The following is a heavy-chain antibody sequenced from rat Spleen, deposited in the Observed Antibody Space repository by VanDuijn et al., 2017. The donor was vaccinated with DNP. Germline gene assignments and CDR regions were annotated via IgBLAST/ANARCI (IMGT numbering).Heavy chain of an antibody. D-gene: IGHD1-4*01. CDR3: AGRPPPTRGPFDY. J-gene: IGHJ2*01. CDR1: GFTFSDYY. CDR2: ISYDGSDT. V-gene: IGHV5-7*01. Sequence: EVQLVESGGGLVQPGRSLKLSCAASGFTFSDYYMAWVRQAPTKGLEWVATISYDGSDTYYRDSMKGRFTISRDNAKSTLYLQMDSLRSDDTATYYCAGRPPPTRGPFDYWGQGIMVTVSS.